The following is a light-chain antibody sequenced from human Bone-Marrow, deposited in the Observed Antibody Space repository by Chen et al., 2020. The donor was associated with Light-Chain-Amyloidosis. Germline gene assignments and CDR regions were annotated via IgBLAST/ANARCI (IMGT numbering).Light chain of an antibody. CDR1: NIGSTS. CDR3: QVWDRSSDRPV. CDR2: DDS. Sequence: SYVLTQPSSVSVAPGQTATIACGGNNIGSTSVHWYQQTPGQAPLLVVYDDSARPPGIPERLSGSNSGNTATLTISRVEAGDEADYDCQVWDRSSDRPVFGGGTKLTVL. V-gene: IGLV3-21*02. J-gene: IGLJ3*02.